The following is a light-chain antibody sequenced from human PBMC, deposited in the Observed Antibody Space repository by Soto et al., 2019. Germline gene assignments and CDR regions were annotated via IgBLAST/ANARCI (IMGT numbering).Light chain of an antibody. CDR1: QTISTW. Sequence: DIQMTQSPSILSASVGDRVAITCRASQTISTWLAWYQLKPGKAPKLLIFDASSLESGVPSRFGGSGSGTEFTLTISSLQPDDFATYYCQQHNTHSWTFGQGTKVEVK. J-gene: IGKJ1*01. CDR2: DAS. V-gene: IGKV1-5*01. CDR3: QQHNTHSWT.